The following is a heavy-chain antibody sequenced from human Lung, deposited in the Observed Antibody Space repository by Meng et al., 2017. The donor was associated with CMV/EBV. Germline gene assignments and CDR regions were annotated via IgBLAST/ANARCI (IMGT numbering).Heavy chain of an antibody. D-gene: IGHD5-18*01. CDR3: ATFSRGNNYGYFES. CDR1: GLSVSSNY. Sequence: GESXKISCAASGLSVSSNYMSWVRQAPGKGLEWVSTIYSVGITYYADSVQGRFTISRDTSKNTLSLQMISLRVEDAAIYYCATFSRGNNYGYFESWGQGTXVTVSS. J-gene: IGHJ4*02. CDR2: IYSVGIT. V-gene: IGHV3-53*01.